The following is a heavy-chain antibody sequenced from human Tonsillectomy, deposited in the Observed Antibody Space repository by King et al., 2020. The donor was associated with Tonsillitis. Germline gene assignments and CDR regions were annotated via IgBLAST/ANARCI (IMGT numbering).Heavy chain of an antibody. Sequence: VQLVESGGGLVQPGGSLRLSCAASGFTFSNSAMNWVRQAPGKGLEWVSSITSSGIRTYYADSVKGRFTISRDNSKNTLHLQMSSLRAEDTAMYYGAKDFGRFCGGDCSLFDYWGLGTLVTVSS. J-gene: IGHJ4*02. CDR1: GFTFSNSA. V-gene: IGHV3-23*04. CDR2: ITSSGIRT. CDR3: AKDFGRFCGGDCSLFDY. D-gene: IGHD2-21*02.